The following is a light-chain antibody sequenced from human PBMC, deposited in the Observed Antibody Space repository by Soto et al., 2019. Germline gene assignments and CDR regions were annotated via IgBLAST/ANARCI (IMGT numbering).Light chain of an antibody. CDR2: GAS. CDR1: QSVSSSY. Sequence: EIVLTQSPGTLSLSPGERATLSCRASQSVSSSYLAWYQQKPGQAPRLLIYGASSRATGIPDRSSGSGSGTDFTLTISRLEPEDFAVYYCQQYGSSLLTWTFGQGTKVEIK. CDR3: QQYGSSLLTWT. J-gene: IGKJ1*01. V-gene: IGKV3-20*01.